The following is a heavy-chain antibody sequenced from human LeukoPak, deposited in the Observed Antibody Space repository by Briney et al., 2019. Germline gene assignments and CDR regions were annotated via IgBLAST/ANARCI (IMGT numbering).Heavy chain of an antibody. CDR2: IYTSGST. V-gene: IGHV4-61*02. CDR3: ASGVNTIFGLDY. Sequence: PSQTLSLTCTVSGGPISSGSYYWSWIRQPAGKGLEWIGRIYTSGSTNYNPSLKSRVTISVDTSKNQFSLKLSSVTAADTAVYYCASGVNTIFGLDYWGQGTLVTVSS. J-gene: IGHJ4*02. CDR1: GGPISSGSYY. D-gene: IGHD3-3*01.